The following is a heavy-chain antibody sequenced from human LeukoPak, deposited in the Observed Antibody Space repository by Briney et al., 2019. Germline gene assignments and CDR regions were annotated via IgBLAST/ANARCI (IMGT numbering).Heavy chain of an antibody. D-gene: IGHD1-26*01. CDR2: IRNDGSRK. Sequence: PGGSLRLSCAASGFSFNKYDMHWVRQAPGKGLEWVAFIRNDGSRKYYRQSRMGRFTISRHHSKDTVYLQINSLREDETGVYYCAKDVLVVGVEDYHYGMDVWGQGTTVIVS. J-gene: IGHJ6*02. CDR1: GFSFNKYD. CDR3: AKDVLVVGVEDYHYGMDV. V-gene: IGHV3-30*02.